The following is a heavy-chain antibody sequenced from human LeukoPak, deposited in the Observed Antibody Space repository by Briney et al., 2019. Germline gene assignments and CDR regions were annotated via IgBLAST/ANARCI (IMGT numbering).Heavy chain of an antibody. V-gene: IGHV3-33*01. CDR1: GFTFSSYG. CDR2: IWYDGSHK. CDR3: AREGDSSSWTFDY. Sequence: GVSLRLSCAASGFTFSSYGMHWVRQAPGKGLEWVAVIWYDGSHKFYGGSVKGRFTISRDNSKNTLFLQMDSLRADDTAVYYCAREGDSSSWTFDYWGQGTLVTVSS. D-gene: IGHD6-13*01. J-gene: IGHJ4*02.